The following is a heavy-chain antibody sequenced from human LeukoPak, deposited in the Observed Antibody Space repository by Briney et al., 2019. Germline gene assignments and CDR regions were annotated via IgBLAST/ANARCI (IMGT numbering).Heavy chain of an antibody. Sequence: ASVKVSCKASGGAFSSYAISWVRQAPGQGLEWMGGIIPIFGTANYAQKFQGRVTITADESTSTAYMELSSLRSEDTAVCYCARDDTYYDFWSGYQREYYYYYGMDVWGQGTTVTVSS. D-gene: IGHD3-3*01. J-gene: IGHJ6*02. CDR1: GGAFSSYA. CDR2: IIPIFGTA. CDR3: ARDDTYYDFWSGYQREYYYYYGMDV. V-gene: IGHV1-69*13.